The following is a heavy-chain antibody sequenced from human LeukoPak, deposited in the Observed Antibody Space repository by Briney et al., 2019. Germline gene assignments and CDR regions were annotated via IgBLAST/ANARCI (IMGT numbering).Heavy chain of an antibody. V-gene: IGHV3-23*01. CDR1: GFTFNSYT. CDR2: ITTSDGNT. D-gene: IGHD7-27*01. J-gene: IGHJ4*02. Sequence: GGSLRLSCAASGFTFNSYTMSWVRQAPGKGLEWVSTITTSDGNTYYADSVKGRFTVSRDNSKNTLFLQMNSLRAEDTAVYYCAKDGGLWVSAHWGDSWGRGTLVTVSS. CDR3: AKDGGLWVSAHWGDS.